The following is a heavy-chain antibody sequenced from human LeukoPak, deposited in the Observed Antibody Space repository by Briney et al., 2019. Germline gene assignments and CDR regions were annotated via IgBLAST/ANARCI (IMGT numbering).Heavy chain of an antibody. D-gene: IGHD3-10*01. J-gene: IGHJ4*02. CDR3: ARGGRYYYGSGSYGQYYFDY. V-gene: IGHV1-69*05. Sequence: GSSVKISSEASVGTFSSDAISWVRQAPGQGLEWMGGIIPIFGTANYAQKFQGRVTSTTDESTSTAYMELSSLRSEDTAVYYCARGGRYYYGSGSYGQYYFDYWGQGTLVTVSS. CDR1: VGTFSSDA. CDR2: IIPIFGTA.